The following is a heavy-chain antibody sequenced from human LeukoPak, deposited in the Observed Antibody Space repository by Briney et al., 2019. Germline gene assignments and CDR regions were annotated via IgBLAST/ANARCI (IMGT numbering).Heavy chain of an antibody. Sequence: ASVNVSCNASGYTFTGYYVHGVRQSPGHGLGWMGWINPNSGGTNYAQKFQGRVTMTRDTSISTAYMELSRLRSDDTAVYYCARGRRWNWFDPWGQGTLVTVSS. CDR3: ARGRRWNWFDP. CDR2: INPNSGGT. V-gene: IGHV1-2*02. D-gene: IGHD2-15*01. J-gene: IGHJ5*02. CDR1: GYTFTGYY.